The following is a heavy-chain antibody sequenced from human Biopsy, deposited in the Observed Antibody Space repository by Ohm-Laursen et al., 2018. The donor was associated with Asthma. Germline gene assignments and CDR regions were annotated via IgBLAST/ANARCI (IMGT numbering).Heavy chain of an antibody. CDR2: ISWNSATI. Sequence: SLRLSCAASGFKFDEYTMHWVWQAPGKGLEWASGISWNSATIGYADSVEGRFTISRDNAKNSVFLHMDSLRPEDTAFYYCAKVRSDWVITESFDYWGQGVLVTVSS. J-gene: IGHJ4*02. CDR3: AKVRSDWVITESFDY. V-gene: IGHV3-9*01. D-gene: IGHD3-22*01. CDR1: GFKFDEYT.